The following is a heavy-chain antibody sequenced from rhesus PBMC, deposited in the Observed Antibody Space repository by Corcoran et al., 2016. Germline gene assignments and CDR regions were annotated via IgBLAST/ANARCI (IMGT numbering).Heavy chain of an antibody. J-gene: IGHJ5-2*02. V-gene: IGHV4-127*01. CDR2: IGVSSGST. D-gene: IGHD4-35*01. CDR3: ARQNYGNYRLDV. CDR1: GYSLISGSA. Sequence: QVQLQESGPGLVKPSETLSLPFAVSGYSLISGSACSWIRPPPGKGLGWIGYIGVSSGSTNYNPSRKSRVTISKDKSKNQFSLKLSSVTAADTAVYYGARQNYGNYRLDVWGRGVLVTVSS.